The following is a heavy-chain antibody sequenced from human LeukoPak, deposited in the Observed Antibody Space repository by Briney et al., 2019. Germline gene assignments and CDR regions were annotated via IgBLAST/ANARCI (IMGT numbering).Heavy chain of an antibody. CDR3: ARGRYSGYDSDYFDY. CDR2: IYYSGST. CDR1: GGSISSYY. D-gene: IGHD5-12*01. Sequence: SETLSLTCTVSGGSISSYYWSWIRQPPGKGLEWIGYIYYSGSTNYNPSLKSRVTISVDTSKNQFSLKLSSVTAADTAVYYCARGRYSGYDSDYFDYWGQGTLVTVSS. J-gene: IGHJ4*02. V-gene: IGHV4-59*01.